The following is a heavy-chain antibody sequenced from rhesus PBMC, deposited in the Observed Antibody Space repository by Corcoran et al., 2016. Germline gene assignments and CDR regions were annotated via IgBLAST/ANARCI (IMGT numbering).Heavy chain of an antibody. CDR3: ASGGYNFWTGYYLAY. V-gene: IGHV4-173*01. CDR2: ISGSGRST. CDR1: GGSISSNF. Sequence: QLQLQESGPGLVKPSETLSLTCAVSGGSISSNFWSWIRQPPGKGLEWIGLISGSGRSTDYNPSLKSRVTISTDTSKNQFSLKLTSMTAADTAVYYCASGGYNFWTGYYLAYWGQGVLVTVSS. J-gene: IGHJ4*01. D-gene: IGHD3-3*01.